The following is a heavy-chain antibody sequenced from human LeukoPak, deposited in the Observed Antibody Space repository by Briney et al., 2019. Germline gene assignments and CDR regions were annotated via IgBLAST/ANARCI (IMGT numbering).Heavy chain of an antibody. CDR1: GFTFSSYW. D-gene: IGHD5-12*01. J-gene: IGHJ4*02. CDR2: ISSSSSYI. CDR3: ARGSSGYKIGY. V-gene: IGHV3-21*01. Sequence: PGGSLRLSCAASGFTFSSYWMHWVRQAPGKGLEWVSSISSSSSYIYYADSVKGRFTISRDNAKNSLYLQMNSLRAEDTAVYYCARGSSGYKIGYWGQGTLVTVSS.